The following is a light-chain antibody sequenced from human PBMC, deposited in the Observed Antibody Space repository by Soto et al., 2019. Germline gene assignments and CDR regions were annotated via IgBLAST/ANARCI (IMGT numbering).Light chain of an antibody. J-gene: IGKJ2*01. V-gene: IGKV1-5*03. Sequence: DIQMTQSPSTLSASVGARVTITCRASQSISSWLAWYQQKPAEAPKPLIYKASSLDSGVPSRFRGSASWTEYTLTISSLQPYDFATYSWQQYNSYSYTFGQGTKLEIK. CDR3: QQYNSYSYT. CDR1: QSISSW. CDR2: KAS.